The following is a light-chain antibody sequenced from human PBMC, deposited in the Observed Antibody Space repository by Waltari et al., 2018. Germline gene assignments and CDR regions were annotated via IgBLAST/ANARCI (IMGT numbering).Light chain of an antibody. V-gene: IGLV2-14*01. J-gene: IGLJ2*01. CDR1: SSDVGGYNS. CDR2: EVS. Sequence: QSALTQPASVSGSPGQSITISCTATSSDVGGYNSVPWYQQHPGKAPKPMIYEVSNRPSGVSNRFSGSKSGNTASLTISGLQAEDEADYYCSSYTSSSTLVFGGGTKLTVL. CDR3: SSYTSSSTLV.